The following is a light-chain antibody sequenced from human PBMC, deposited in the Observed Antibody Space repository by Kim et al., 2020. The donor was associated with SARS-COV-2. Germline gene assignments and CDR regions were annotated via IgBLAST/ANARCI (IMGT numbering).Light chain of an antibody. V-gene: IGKV1-27*01. CDR3: QKYNSAPWT. J-gene: IGKJ1*01. CDR2: DAS. Sequence: ASVGDRVTVTCRASQGISNSLAWYQQKPGKGPKVLIYDASTLQSGGPSRFSGSGSGTDFTLTISSLQPEDVATYYCQKYNSAPWTLGQGTKVDIK. CDR1: QGISNS.